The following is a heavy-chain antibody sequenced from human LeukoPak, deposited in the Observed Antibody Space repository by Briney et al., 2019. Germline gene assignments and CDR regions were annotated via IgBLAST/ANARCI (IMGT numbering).Heavy chain of an antibody. CDR3: ARDKADTIFGVVIGPDYYYGMDV. D-gene: IGHD3-3*01. CDR2: ISSSSSYI. V-gene: IGHV3-21*01. CDR1: GFTFSSYS. J-gene: IGHJ6*02. Sequence: GGSLRLSCAASGFTFSSYSRNWVRQAPGKGLEWVSSISSSSSYIYYADSVKGRFTISRDNAKNSLYLQMNSLRAEDTAVYYCARDKADTIFGVVIGPDYYYGMDVWGQGTTVTVSS.